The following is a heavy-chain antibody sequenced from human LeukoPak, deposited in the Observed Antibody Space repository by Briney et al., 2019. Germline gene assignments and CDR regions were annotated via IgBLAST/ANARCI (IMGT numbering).Heavy chain of an antibody. Sequence: PGGSLRLSCAASGFTFSHAWMSWVRQAPGKGLEWVGRIKSKTDGETTDYAAPVKGRFSISRDDSKNTLYLQMNSLEVEDTAVYYCTTDLRWELPPTDYWGQGTLVTVSS. CDR2: IKSKTDGETT. CDR3: TTDLRWELPPTDY. CDR1: GFTFSHAW. D-gene: IGHD1-26*01. J-gene: IGHJ4*02. V-gene: IGHV3-15*01.